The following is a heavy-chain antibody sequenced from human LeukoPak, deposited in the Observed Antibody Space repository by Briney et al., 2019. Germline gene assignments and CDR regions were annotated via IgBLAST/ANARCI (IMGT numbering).Heavy chain of an antibody. CDR2: IYYSGST. V-gene: IGHV4-59*05. Sequence: SETLSLTCTVSGGSISSYYWSWIRQPPGKGLEWIGSIYYSGSTYYNPSLKSRVTTSVDTSKNQFSLKLSSVTAADTAVYYCARHSSSWYHFDYWGQGTLVTVSP. CDR1: GGSISSYY. CDR3: ARHSSSWYHFDY. D-gene: IGHD6-13*01. J-gene: IGHJ4*02.